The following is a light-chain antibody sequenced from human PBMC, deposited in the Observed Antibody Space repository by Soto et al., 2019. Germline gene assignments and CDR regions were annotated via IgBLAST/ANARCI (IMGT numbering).Light chain of an antibody. CDR1: QSVSSSY. J-gene: IGKJ4*01. V-gene: IGKV3-20*01. CDR2: RAS. Sequence: EIVLSQSPGTLSLSPGERATLSCRASQSVSSSYLAWYQQKPGQAPKVLIYRASSRATGIPDRFSGSGSGTDFPLTISRLEPEDFAVYYCQQYGSSLLTFGGGTKVEIK. CDR3: QQYGSSLLT.